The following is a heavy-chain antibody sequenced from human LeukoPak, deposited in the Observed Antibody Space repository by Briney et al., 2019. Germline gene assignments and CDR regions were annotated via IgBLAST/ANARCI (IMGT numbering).Heavy chain of an antibody. J-gene: IGHJ4*02. Sequence: PGGSLRLSCAASGFTFTSYAMSWVRQAPGKGLEWVSAISGSGGSTYYADSVKGRFTISRDNSKNTLYLQMNSLRADDTAVYYCAKASSGSPRYYFDYWGQGTLVTVSS. CDR3: AKASSGSPRYYFDY. CDR1: GFTFTSYA. D-gene: IGHD3-10*01. CDR2: ISGSGGST. V-gene: IGHV3-23*01.